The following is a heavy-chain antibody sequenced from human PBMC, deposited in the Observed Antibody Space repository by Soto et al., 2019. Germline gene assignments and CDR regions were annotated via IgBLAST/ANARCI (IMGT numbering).Heavy chain of an antibody. Sequence: VSVKVSCKASGYTFTSYGISWVRQAPGQGLEWMGWISAYNGNTNYAQKLQGRVTMTTDTSTSTAYMELRSLRSDDTAVYYCARVRYYYDSSGHYWYFDLWGRGTLVTVSS. CDR1: GYTFTSYG. CDR3: ARVRYYYDSSGHYWYFDL. CDR2: ISAYNGNT. J-gene: IGHJ2*01. D-gene: IGHD3-22*01. V-gene: IGHV1-18*04.